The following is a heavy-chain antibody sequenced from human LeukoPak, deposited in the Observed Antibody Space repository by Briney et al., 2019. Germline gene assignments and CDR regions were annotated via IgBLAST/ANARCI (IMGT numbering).Heavy chain of an antibody. CDR1: GFSFSHYG. CDR3: AREGHYDILTGYSPVEYYFYYMDV. V-gene: IGHV3-30*04. J-gene: IGHJ6*03. D-gene: IGHD3-9*01. CDR2: ISYDGVEK. Sequence: PGGSLRLSCEASGFSFSHYGRHWVRQTPGKGLEWVAAISYDGVEKHYADSVKGRFTIFRDNSKITLYLQMNSLRAEDTALYYCAREGHYDILTGYSPVEYYFYYMDVWGKGTTVTVSS.